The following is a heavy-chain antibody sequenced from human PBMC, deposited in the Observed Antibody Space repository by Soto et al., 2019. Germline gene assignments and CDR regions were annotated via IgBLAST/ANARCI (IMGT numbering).Heavy chain of an antibody. CDR2: IIPMFGTA. D-gene: IGHD5-18*01. V-gene: IGHV1-69*12. J-gene: IGHJ4*01. CDR3: ASGIQLWLRRINNGYSG. CDR1: GGTFSTYA. Sequence: QVQLVQSGAEVKKPESSVKVSCKAPGGTFSTYAISWVRQAPGQGLEWMGGIIPMFGTANSAQRFQDRVTITADEYKNIVYMELSSLRSEETAVYFCASGIQLWLRRINNGYSGWGHGTLVNVSS.